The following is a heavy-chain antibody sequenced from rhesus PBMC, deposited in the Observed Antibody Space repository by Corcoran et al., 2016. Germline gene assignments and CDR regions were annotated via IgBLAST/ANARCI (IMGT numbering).Heavy chain of an antibody. D-gene: IGHD4-35*01. CDR1: GGLITNRY. V-gene: IGHV4-169*01. CDR3: AKEEDYGNRGHRFDV. CDR2: IYGSGSST. Sequence: QLQLQESGPGLVKPSETLSLSCAVAGGLITNRYWSGIRRAPGEGLEWIGYIYGSGSSTKYNPSLESRVTLSVDTSKNQLSLRLSSVTAADTALYYCAKEEDYGNRGHRFDVWGPGVLITVSS. J-gene: IGHJ5-1*01.